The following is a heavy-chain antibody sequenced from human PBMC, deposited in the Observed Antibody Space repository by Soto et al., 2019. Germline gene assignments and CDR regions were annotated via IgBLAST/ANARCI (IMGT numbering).Heavy chain of an antibody. D-gene: IGHD3-3*01. Sequence: QVTLKESGPVLVKPTETLTLTCTVSGFSLSNARMGVSWIRQPPGKALEWLAHIFSNDEKSYSTSLKSRLTITNDTSNSQVVLTMTNMDPVDTATDYCARIGYAFWSGYLQGFDPWGQGTLVTVSS. V-gene: IGHV2-26*01. CDR2: IFSNDEK. CDR1: GFSLSNARMG. J-gene: IGHJ5*02. CDR3: ARIGYAFWSGYLQGFDP.